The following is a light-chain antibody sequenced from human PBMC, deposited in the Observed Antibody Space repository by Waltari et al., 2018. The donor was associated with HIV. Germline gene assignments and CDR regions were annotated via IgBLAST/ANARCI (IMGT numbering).Light chain of an antibody. J-gene: IGKJ1*01. Sequence: VLNQTPLSSPVTLGQPASIPCRPNQSLVYRDVNSYLSWLQQRPGQPPRPLIYRISNRFSGVPDRFSGSGAGTDFTLKISRVEAEDVGVYYCMQATKFPRTFGQGTTVEIK. CDR3: MQATKFPRT. CDR1: QSLVYRDVNSY. CDR2: RIS. V-gene: IGKV2-24*01.